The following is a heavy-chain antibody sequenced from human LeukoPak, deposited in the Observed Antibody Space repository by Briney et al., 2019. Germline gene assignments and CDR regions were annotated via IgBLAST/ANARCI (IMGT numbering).Heavy chain of an antibody. CDR1: GGSISSYY. J-gene: IGHJ2*01. Sequence: SETLSLTCTVSGGSISSYYWSWIRQPPGKGLEWIGYIYYSGSTNYNPSLKSRVTISVDTSKNQFSLKLSSVTAADTAVYYCARDYSSGYDSWYFDLWGRGTLVNVSS. D-gene: IGHD5-12*01. CDR2: IYYSGST. V-gene: IGHV4-59*01. CDR3: ARDYSSGYDSWYFDL.